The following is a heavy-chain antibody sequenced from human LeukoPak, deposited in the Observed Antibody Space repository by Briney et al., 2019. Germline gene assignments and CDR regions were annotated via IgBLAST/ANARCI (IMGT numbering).Heavy chain of an antibody. D-gene: IGHD6-13*01. CDR2: ISSSGDSI. Sequence: GGSLRLSCAASGFTFSSYSMNWVRQAPEKGLEWVSFISSSGDSIYYADSVKGRFTVSRDNAKNSLYLQMDILRAEDTAMYYCARANNSSWHNWDQGTLVTVSS. J-gene: IGHJ4*02. V-gene: IGHV3-21*06. CDR1: GFTFSSYS. CDR3: ARANNSSWHN.